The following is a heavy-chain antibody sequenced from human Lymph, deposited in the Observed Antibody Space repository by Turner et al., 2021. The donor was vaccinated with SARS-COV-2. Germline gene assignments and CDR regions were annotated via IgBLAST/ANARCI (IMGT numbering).Heavy chain of an antibody. Sequence: QVQLQASGPGLVKPSETLSLTCTVSGDSISNYYWSWIRQPPGKGLEWIGYIYYSGSTNYNPSLKGRVTISVDTSKNHFSLKLSSVTAADTAVYYCARGFDYWGQGTLVTVSS. CDR1: GDSISNYY. J-gene: IGHJ4*02. CDR3: ARGFDY. CDR2: IYYSGST. V-gene: IGHV4-59*01.